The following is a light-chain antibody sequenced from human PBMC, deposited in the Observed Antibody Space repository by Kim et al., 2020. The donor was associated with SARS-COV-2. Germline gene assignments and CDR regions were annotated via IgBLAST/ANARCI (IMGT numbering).Light chain of an antibody. J-gene: IGLJ2*01. CDR3: SSYTSSNTLI. Sequence: QSALTQPASVSGSPGQSITISCTGTSSDVGGYNYVSWYQQHPGKAPKVMIYDVSERPSGVSNHFSGSKSGNTASLTISGLQAEDEADYYCSSYTSSNTLIFGGGTQLTVL. V-gene: IGLV2-14*01. CDR2: DVS. CDR1: SSDVGGYNY.